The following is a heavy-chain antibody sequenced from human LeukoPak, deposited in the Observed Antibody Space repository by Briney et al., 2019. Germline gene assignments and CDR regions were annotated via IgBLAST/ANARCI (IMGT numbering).Heavy chain of an antibody. CDR2: ISAYNGNT. V-gene: IGHV1-18*01. CDR3: AREPGWELLFGYSDY. Sequence: ASVKVSCKASGYTFTSYGISWVRQAPGQGLEWMGWISAYNGNTNYAQKLQGRVTMTTDTSTSTAYMELRSLRSDDTAVYYCAREPGWELLFGYSDYWGQGTLVTVSS. CDR1: GYTFTSYG. D-gene: IGHD1-26*01. J-gene: IGHJ4*02.